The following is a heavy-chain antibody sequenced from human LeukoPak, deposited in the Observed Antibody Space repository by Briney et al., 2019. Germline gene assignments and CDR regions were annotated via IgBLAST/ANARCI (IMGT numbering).Heavy chain of an antibody. CDR2: ISSSSSYI. D-gene: IGHD1-26*01. CDR3: ASGRSNAFDI. J-gene: IGHJ3*02. V-gene: IGHV3-21*01. Sequence: AGGSLRLSCAPSGFTFSSYSMNWVRQAPGKGLEWVSSISSSSSYIYYADSVKGRFTISRDNAKNSLYLQMNSLRAEDTAVYYCASGRSNAFDIWGQGTMVTVSS. CDR1: GFTFSSYS.